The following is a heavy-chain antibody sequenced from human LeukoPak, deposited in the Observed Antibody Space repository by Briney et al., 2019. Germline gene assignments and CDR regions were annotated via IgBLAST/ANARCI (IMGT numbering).Heavy chain of an antibody. D-gene: IGHD3-9*01. Sequence: GSSLRLSCAASGFTFSSYSMSWVRQAPGKGLEWVSSISSSSSYIYYADSVKGRFTISRDNAKNSLYLQMNSLRAEDTAVYYCARANDNYYYYYMDVWGKGTTVTISS. CDR2: ISSSSSYI. CDR1: GFTFSSYS. J-gene: IGHJ6*03. V-gene: IGHV3-21*01. CDR3: ARANDNYYYYYMDV.